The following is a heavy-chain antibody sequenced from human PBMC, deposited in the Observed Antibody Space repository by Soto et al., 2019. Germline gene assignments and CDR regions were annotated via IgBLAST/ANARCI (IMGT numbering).Heavy chain of an antibody. D-gene: IGHD3-22*01. J-gene: IGHJ5*02. CDR3: ARGLRIYYDRRGLHS. CDR2: ISYTGSTI. CDR1: GFTFSNYE. Sequence: GGSLRLSCAASGFTFSNYEMNWVRQTPGKGLEWVSYISYTGSTIYYADSVRGRFTISRDNSKNSLYLQMNSLRAEDTAVYYCARGLRIYYDRRGLHSWGEGALAPVSS. V-gene: IGHV3-48*03.